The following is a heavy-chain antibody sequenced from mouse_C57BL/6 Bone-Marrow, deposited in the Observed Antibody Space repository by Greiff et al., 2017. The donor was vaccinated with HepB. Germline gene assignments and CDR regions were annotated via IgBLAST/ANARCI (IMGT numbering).Heavy chain of an antibody. J-gene: IGHJ2*01. D-gene: IGHD1-1*01. CDR2: IHPNSGST. CDR3: AREVLITTVVRDY. V-gene: IGHV1-64*01. Sequence: VKLQQPGAELVKPGASVKLSCKASGYTFTSYWMHWVKQRPGQGLEWIGMIHPNSGSTNYNEKFKSKATLTVDKSSSTAYMQLSSLTSEDSAVYYCAREVLITTVVRDYWGQGTTLTVSS. CDR1: GYTFTSYW.